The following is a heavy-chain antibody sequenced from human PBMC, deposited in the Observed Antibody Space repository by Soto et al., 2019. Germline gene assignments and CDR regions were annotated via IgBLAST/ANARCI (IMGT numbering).Heavy chain of an antibody. CDR1: GFTFSSYA. CDR3: ARSDTYYYYYGMDV. CDR2: ISYDGSNK. J-gene: IGHJ6*02. V-gene: IGHV3-30-3*01. Sequence: GGSLRLSCAASGFTFSSYAMHWVRQAPGKGLEWVAVISYDGSNKYYADSVKGRFTISRDNSKNTLYLQMNSLRAGDTAVYYCARSDTYYYYYGMDVWGQGTTVTVSS.